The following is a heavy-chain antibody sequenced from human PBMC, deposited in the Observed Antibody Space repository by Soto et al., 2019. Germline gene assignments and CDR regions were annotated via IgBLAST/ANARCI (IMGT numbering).Heavy chain of an antibody. V-gene: IGHV3-23*01. J-gene: IGHJ4*02. CDR2: ISGSGDIT. CDR3: AKGATSTWYDFDY. D-gene: IGHD6-13*01. CDR1: GFVFSNCA. Sequence: GGSLRLSCAASGFVFSNCAMSWVRQVPGKGLEWVSGISGSGDITHFADSVKGRFAISRDNSKDTLYLQVGSLRAEDTAVDYCAKGATSTWYDFDYWGQGTLVTVSS.